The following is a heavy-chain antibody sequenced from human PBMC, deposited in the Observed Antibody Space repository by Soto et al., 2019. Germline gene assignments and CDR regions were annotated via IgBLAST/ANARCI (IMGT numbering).Heavy chain of an antibody. CDR2: IYPGDSDT. D-gene: IGHD2-8*02. CDR3: ASCCGPQVSTGNDYLDY. Sequence: GESLKISCQVSGYSFTTYWIGWVRQMPGKGLEWMGIIYPGDSDTRYSPSFQGQVLISVDKSISTAYLQWSSLKASDTAMFYCASCCGPQVSTGNDYLDYWGQGTRVTVSS. CDR1: GYSFTTYW. J-gene: IGHJ4*02. V-gene: IGHV5-51*01.